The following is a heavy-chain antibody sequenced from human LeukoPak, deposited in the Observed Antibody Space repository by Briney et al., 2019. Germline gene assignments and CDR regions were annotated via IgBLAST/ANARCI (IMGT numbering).Heavy chain of an antibody. CDR3: ARDRLQYSYGYDY. V-gene: IGHV3-33*01. CDR2: IWYDGSNK. Sequence: PGGSLRLSCAASGFTFSSYGMHWIRQAPGKGLEWVAVIWYDGSNKYYADSVKGRFTISRDNSKNTLYLQMNSLRAEDTAVYYCARDRLQYSYGYDYWGQGTLVTVSS. CDR1: GFTFSSYG. J-gene: IGHJ4*02. D-gene: IGHD5-18*01.